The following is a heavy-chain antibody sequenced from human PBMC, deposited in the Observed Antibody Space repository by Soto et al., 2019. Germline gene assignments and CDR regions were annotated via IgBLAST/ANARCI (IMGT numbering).Heavy chain of an antibody. V-gene: IGHV4-30-2*01. CDR2: IYHSGGT. D-gene: IGHD4-4*01. CDR3: ARVTTVTSFDY. CDR1: GGSISSGAYP. J-gene: IGHJ4*02. Sequence: PAETLSLTCAVSGGSISSGAYPWSWIRQPPGKGLEWVGYIYHSGGTYYNPSLKSRVTISVDRSKNRFSLNLNSVTAADTAVYYCARVTTVTSFDYWGQGTLVTVSS.